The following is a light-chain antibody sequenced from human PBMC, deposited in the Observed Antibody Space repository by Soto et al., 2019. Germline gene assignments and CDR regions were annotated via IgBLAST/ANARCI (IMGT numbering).Light chain of an antibody. CDR2: GAS. Sequence: EIVMTQSPATLSLSPGERATLSCRASQSVSSNLAWYQQKPGQAPRLLIYGASTRATGIPARFSGSGSGTECTLTISSLQSEDFAVYYCQQYNNWPGTFGQGTKVDIK. V-gene: IGKV3-15*01. J-gene: IGKJ1*01. CDR3: QQYNNWPGT. CDR1: QSVSSN.